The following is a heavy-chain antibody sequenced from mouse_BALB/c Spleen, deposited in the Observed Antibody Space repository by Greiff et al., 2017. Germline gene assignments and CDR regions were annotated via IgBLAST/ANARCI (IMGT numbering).Heavy chain of an antibody. CDR3: SGDYGAMDY. J-gene: IGHJ4*01. Sequence: EVHLVESGPGLVKPSQSLSLTCSVTGYSITSGYYWNWIRQFPGNKLEWMGYISYDGSNNYNPSLKNRISITRDTSKNQFFLKLNSVTTEDTATYYCSGDYGAMDYWGQGTSVTVSS. D-gene: IGHD1-1*01. V-gene: IGHV3-6*02. CDR2: ISYDGSN. CDR1: GYSITSGYY.